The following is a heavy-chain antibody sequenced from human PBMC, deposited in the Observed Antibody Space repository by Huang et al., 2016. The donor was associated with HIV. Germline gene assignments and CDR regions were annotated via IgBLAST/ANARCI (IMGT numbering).Heavy chain of an antibody. CDR2: IFSSGTT. D-gene: IGHD2-21*02. Sequence: VQLQESGPGLVKPYQTLSLTCTVSGGSISSGSHYWTWFRQPAGKQLEYIGHIFSSGTTYSNPSLESRVSVSVDASKNQFSLNLTSVTAADTAVYYCAKTARSAGRSAFDIWGQGTVVTVSS. CDR3: AKTARSAGRSAFDI. CDR1: GGSISSGSHY. V-gene: IGHV4-61*02. J-gene: IGHJ3*02.